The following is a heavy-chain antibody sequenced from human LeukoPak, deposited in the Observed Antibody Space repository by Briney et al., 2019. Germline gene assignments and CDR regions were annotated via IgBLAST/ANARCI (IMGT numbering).Heavy chain of an antibody. J-gene: IGHJ4*02. CDR2: INHSGST. V-gene: IGHV4-34*01. Sequence: SETLSLTCAVYGGSFSGYCWSWIRQPPGKGLEWIGEINHSGSTNYNPSLKSRVTISVDTSKNQFSLKLSSVTAADTAVYYCARRLYSSSWALDYWGQGTLVTVSS. CDR1: GGSFSGYC. CDR3: ARRLYSSSWALDY. D-gene: IGHD6-13*01.